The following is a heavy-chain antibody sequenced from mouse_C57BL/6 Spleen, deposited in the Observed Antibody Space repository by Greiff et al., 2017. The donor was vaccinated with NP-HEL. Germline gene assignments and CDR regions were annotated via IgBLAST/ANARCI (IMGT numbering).Heavy chain of an antibody. CDR2: IYPGDGDT. CDR3: ARYYGSSPFDY. CDR1: GYAFSSYW. V-gene: IGHV1-80*01. D-gene: IGHD1-1*01. J-gene: IGHJ2*01. Sequence: QVQLQQSGAELVKPGASVKISCKASGYAFSSYWMNWVKQRPGKGLEWIGQIYPGDGDTNYNGKFKGKATLTADKSSITAYMQLSSLTAEDAAVYVCARYYGSSPFDYWGQGTTLTVSS.